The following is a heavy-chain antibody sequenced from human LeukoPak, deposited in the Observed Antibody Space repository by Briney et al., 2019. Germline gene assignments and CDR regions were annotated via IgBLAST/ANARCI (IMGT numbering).Heavy chain of an antibody. Sequence: ASVKVSCKASGYSFINHGVSWVRQAPGQGLEWMGWISTYNGDTNYAQKLQGRVTMTTETSTSTAYMELRSLGSDDTAVYYCARDPSNSSGWRTFFGYWGQGTLVTVSS. D-gene: IGHD6-19*01. V-gene: IGHV1-18*01. CDR1: GYSFINHG. J-gene: IGHJ4*02. CDR2: ISTYNGDT. CDR3: ARDPSNSSGWRTFFGY.